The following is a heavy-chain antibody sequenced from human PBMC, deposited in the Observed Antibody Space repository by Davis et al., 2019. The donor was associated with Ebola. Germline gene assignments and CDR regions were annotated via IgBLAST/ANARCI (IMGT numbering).Heavy chain of an antibody. D-gene: IGHD6-6*01. J-gene: IGHJ4*02. CDR2: ISSSSSYI. CDR1: GFTFSRYN. Sequence: PGGSLRLSCAASGFTFSRYNMNWVRQAPGKGLEWVSSISSSSSYIYYADSVRGRFTISRDNAKNSLFLQMNSLRAEDTAVYYCAPGSIAADYWGQGTLVTASS. CDR3: APGSIAADY. V-gene: IGHV3-21*01.